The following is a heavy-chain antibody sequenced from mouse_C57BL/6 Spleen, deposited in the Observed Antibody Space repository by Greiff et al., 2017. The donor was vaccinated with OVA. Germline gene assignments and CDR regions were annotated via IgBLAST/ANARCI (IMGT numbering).Heavy chain of an antibody. CDR1: GFTFSDYY. J-gene: IGHJ4*01. Sequence: EVNLVESEGGLVQPGSSMKLSCTASGFTFSDYYMAWVRQVPEKGLEWVANINYDGSSTYYLDSLKSRFIISRDNAKNILYLQMSSLKSEDTATYYCAREGLSTWGAMDYWGQGTSVTVSS. CDR3: AREGLSTWGAMDY. CDR2: INYDGSST. V-gene: IGHV5-16*01. D-gene: IGHD2-1*01.